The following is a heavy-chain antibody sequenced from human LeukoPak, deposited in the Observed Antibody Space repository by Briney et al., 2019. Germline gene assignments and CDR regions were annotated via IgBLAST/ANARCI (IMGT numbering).Heavy chain of an antibody. CDR1: GGSISSYY. CDR2: IYYSGST. D-gene: IGHD3-10*01. V-gene: IGHV4-59*08. CDR3: ARGRRGVIMMRHFQH. J-gene: IGHJ1*01. Sequence: SETLSLTCTVSGGSISSYYWSWIRQPPGKGLEWIGYIYYSGSTNYNPSLKSRVTISVDTSKNQFSLKLSSVTAADTAVHYCARGRRGVIMMRHFQHWGQGTLVTVSS.